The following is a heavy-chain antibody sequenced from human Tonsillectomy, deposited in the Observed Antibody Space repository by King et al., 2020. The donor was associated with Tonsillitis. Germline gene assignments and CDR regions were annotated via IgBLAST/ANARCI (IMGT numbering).Heavy chain of an antibody. CDR1: GGSISSGSHS. CDR2: IYCTGST. D-gene: IGHD3-22*01. Sequence: HVQLQESGPGLVKPSQALSLTCAVSGGSISSGSHSWSWIRQPPGKGLEWIGYIYCTGSTYYNPSLKSRLTISLDTSKSQFSLKLNSVTAADTAVYFCARLVYNYDDRGFPLGDYFDNWGQGTLVTVSS. V-gene: IGHV4-30-4*07. J-gene: IGHJ4*02. CDR3: ARLVYNYDDRGFPLGDYFDN.